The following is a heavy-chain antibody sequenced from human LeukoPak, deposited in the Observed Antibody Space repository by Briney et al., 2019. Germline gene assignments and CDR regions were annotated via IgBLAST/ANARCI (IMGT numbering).Heavy chain of an antibody. CDR1: GFTFSSYW. CDR3: ARGDTYCGGDCYSFDY. J-gene: IGHJ4*02. Sequence: GGSLRLSCAAPGFTFSSYWMSWVRQAPGKGLEWVANIKQDGSEKYYVDSVKGRFTISRDNAKNSLYLQMNSLRAEDTAVYYCARGDTYCGGDCYSFDYWGQGTLVTVSS. D-gene: IGHD2-21*02. CDR2: IKQDGSEK. V-gene: IGHV3-7*01.